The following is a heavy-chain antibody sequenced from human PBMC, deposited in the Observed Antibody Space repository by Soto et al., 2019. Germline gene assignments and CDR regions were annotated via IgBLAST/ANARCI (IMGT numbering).Heavy chain of an antibody. CDR3: ARDPTITIFGAVIGFIDY. D-gene: IGHD3-3*01. J-gene: IGHJ4*02. V-gene: IGHV1-18*01. CDR2: INAYNGNT. Sequence: QVQLVQSGAEVKKPGASVKVSCKASGYTFTSYGISWVRQAPGQGLEWMGWINAYNGNTNYAQKLQGRVTMTTDTSTSTAYMELRSLRSDDTAVYYCARDPTITIFGAVIGFIDYWGQGTLVTVSS. CDR1: GYTFTSYG.